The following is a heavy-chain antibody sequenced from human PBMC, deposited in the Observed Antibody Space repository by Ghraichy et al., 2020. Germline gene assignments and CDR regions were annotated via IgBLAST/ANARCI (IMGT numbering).Heavy chain of an antibody. CDR3: ARGYVGRYQLLFYYYGMDV. D-gene: IGHD2-2*01. CDR2: IYYSGST. J-gene: IGHJ6*02. Sequence: GSLRLSCTVSGGSISSSSYYWGWIRQPPGKGLEWIGSIYYSGSTYYNPSLKSRVTISVDTSKNQFSLKLSSVTAADTAVYYCARGYVGRYQLLFYYYGMDVWGQGTTVTVSS. CDR1: GGSISSSSYY. V-gene: IGHV4-39*07.